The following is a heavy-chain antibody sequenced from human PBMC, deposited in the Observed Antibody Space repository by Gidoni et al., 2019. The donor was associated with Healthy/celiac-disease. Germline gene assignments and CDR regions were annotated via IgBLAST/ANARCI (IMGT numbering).Heavy chain of an antibody. CDR2: LYHSGST. Sequence: QLQLQESGSGLVKPSQTLSLTCAVSGGSISSGGYSWSWIRQPPGKGLEWIGYLYHSGSTYYNPSLKSRVNISVDRSKNQFSLKLSSVTAADTAVYYCASFVVVPAAVDYWGQGTLVTVSS. J-gene: IGHJ4*02. CDR1: GGSISSGGYS. D-gene: IGHD2-2*01. CDR3: ASFVVVPAAVDY. V-gene: IGHV4-30-2*01.